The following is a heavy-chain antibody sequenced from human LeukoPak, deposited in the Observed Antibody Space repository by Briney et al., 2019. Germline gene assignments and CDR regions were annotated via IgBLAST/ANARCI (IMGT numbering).Heavy chain of an antibody. V-gene: IGHV3-30*04. CDR1: RFTFSNSA. CDR3: AKVVAAAGMEWYYFDY. CDR2: ISYDGSNK. D-gene: IGHD6-13*01. Sequence: GGSLRLSCAASRFTFSNSAMHWVRQAPGKGLEWVAVISYDGSNKYYADSVKGRFTISRDNSKNTLYLQMNSLRAEDTAVYYCAKVVAAAGMEWYYFDYWGQGTLVTVSS. J-gene: IGHJ4*02.